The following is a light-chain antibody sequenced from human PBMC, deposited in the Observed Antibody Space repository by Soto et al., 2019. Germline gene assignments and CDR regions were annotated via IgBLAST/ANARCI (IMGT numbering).Light chain of an antibody. Sequence: QSVLTQTPSASGTPGQTVTISCSGSRSNIGNNAVSWYQQFPGTAPKLLIYNNNQRPSGVPDRFSGSKSGTSASLAISGLHSEEEADYYCATWDDSLNARGVFGGGTKLTVL. CDR2: NNN. V-gene: IGLV1-44*01. CDR3: ATWDDSLNARGV. CDR1: RSNIGNNA. J-gene: IGLJ3*02.